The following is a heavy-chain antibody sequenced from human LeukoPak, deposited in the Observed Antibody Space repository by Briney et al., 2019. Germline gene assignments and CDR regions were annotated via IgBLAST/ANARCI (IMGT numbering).Heavy chain of an antibody. CDR3: ARDSVVTRAFDI. CDR2: INHSGST. J-gene: IGHJ3*02. V-gene: IGHV4-34*01. CDR1: GGSFSGYY. D-gene: IGHD4-23*01. Sequence: SETLSLTCAVYGGSFSGYYWSWIRQPPGKGLEWIGEINHSGSTNYNPSLKSRVTISVDTSKNQFSLKLSSVTAADTAVYYCARDSVVTRAFDIWGQGTMVTVSS.